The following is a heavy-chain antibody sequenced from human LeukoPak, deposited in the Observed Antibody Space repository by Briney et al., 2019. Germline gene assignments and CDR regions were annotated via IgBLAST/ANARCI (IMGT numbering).Heavy chain of an antibody. CDR1: GHTFSSYW. D-gene: IGHD6-13*01. J-gene: IGHJ3*02. V-gene: IGHV3-74*01. CDR3: ARENIAAAGFDAFDI. Sequence: GGSLRLSCAPCGHTFSSYWMHWVRQVPGTGLVWVSRINSDGSSTSYADSVKGRFTISRDNAKNTLYLQMNSLRAEDTAVYYCARENIAAAGFDAFDIWGQGTMVTVSS. CDR2: INSDGSST.